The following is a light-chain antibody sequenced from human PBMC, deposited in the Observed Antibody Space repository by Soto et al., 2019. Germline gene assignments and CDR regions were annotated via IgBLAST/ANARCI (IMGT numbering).Light chain of an antibody. J-gene: IGKJ4*01. V-gene: IGKV3-15*01. CDR3: QQCNNWPLT. CDR1: QSISSN. CDR2: GAS. Sequence: EIVMTQSPGTLSVSPGERATLSCRASQSISSNLAWYQQKSGQAPRLLIYGASTRATGIPARFSGSGSGTEFTLTISSLQSEDFAVYYCQQCNNWPLTFGGGTKVEIK.